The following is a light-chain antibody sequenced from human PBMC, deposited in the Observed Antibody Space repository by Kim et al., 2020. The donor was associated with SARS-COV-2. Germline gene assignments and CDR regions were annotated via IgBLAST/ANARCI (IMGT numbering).Light chain of an antibody. CDR2: GAS. Sequence: EIVLTQSPGTLSLSPGERATLSCRASQSVSTSYLACYQQKPGQAPRLLINGASSKATSIPDRISGSGSGTDFTLTISRLKPEDYAVYYCQQYGNSPWTFGQGTKVDIK. CDR1: QSVSTSY. V-gene: IGKV3-20*01. CDR3: QQYGNSPWT. J-gene: IGKJ1*01.